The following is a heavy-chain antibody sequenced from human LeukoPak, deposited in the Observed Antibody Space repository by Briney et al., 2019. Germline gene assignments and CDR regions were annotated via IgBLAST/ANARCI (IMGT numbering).Heavy chain of an antibody. CDR1: GYTLTELS. D-gene: IGHD3-22*01. CDR3: ARGWDYDSGGRPTAYVY. J-gene: IGHJ4*02. V-gene: IGHV1-24*01. CDR2: FDPEDGET. Sequence: ASVKVSCKVSGYTLTELSMHWVRQAPGKGFEWMGGFDPEDGETIYAQKFQGRVTMTEDTSTDTAYMELNSLKSEDTAVYYCARGWDYDSGGRPTAYVYWGQGTLVTVSS.